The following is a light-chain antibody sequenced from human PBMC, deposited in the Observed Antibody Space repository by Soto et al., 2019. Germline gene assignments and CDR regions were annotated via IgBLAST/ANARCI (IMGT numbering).Light chain of an antibody. CDR2: EVN. CDR1: RSDVGLYNL. Sequence: QSVLNQPASVSGSPGQSITISCTGTRSDVGLYNLVSWYQQLPGKAPKLIIYEVNERPSGISDRFSGSKSGNTASLTISGLQDEDEAEYYCCSYVGSSILMFGGGTTLTVL. V-gene: IGLV2-23*02. CDR3: CSYVGSSILM. J-gene: IGLJ3*02.